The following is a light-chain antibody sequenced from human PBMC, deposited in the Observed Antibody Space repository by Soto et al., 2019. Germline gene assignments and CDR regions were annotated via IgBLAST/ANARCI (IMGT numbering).Light chain of an antibody. CDR1: SSDVGGYNY. V-gene: IGLV2-11*01. Sequence: QSALTQPRSVSGSPGQSVTISCTGTSSDVGGYNYVSWYQQLPGKAPKLMIYDVTKRPSGVPDRFSGSKSGNTASLTISGLQAEDEADYYCCSYAGTDTFVFAAGTKVTVL. CDR3: CSYAGTDTFV. CDR2: DVT. J-gene: IGLJ1*01.